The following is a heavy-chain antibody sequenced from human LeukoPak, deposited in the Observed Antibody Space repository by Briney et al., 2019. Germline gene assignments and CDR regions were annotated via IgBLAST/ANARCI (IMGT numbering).Heavy chain of an antibody. CDR2: ISSSGSNI. J-gene: IGHJ4*02. CDR3: ARLYSSSSGRALDY. V-gene: IGHV3-48*03. Sequence: GGSLRLSCAASGLTFSSYEMNWVRQAPGKGLEGVSYISSSGSNIYYADSVKGRFTISRDNAKNSLFLQMNSLRAEDTAVYYCARLYSSSSGRALDYWGQGTLVTVSS. CDR1: GLTFSSYE. D-gene: IGHD6-6*01.